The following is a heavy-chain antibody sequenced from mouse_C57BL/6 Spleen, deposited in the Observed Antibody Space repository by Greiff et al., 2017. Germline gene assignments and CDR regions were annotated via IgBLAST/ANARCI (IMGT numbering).Heavy chain of an antibody. CDR3: ARWGETGYFDY. CDR1: GYAFSSSW. V-gene: IGHV1-82*01. Sequence: VQLQQSGPELVKPGASVKISCKASGYAFSSSWMNWVKQRPGKGLEWIGRIYPGDGDTNYNGKFKGKATLTADKSSSTAYMQLSSLTSEDSAVYFCARWGETGYFDYWGQGTTLTVSS. CDR2: IYPGDGDT. D-gene: IGHD4-1*01. J-gene: IGHJ2*01.